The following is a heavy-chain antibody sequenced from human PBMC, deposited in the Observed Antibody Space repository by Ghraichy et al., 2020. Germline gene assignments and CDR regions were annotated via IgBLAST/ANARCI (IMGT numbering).Heavy chain of an antibody. CDR1: GGSISSSTYY. J-gene: IGHJ5*02. CDR3: ARRASRYSGYDSHYFDP. V-gene: IGHV4-39*01. CDR2: IHYIGST. Sequence: SETLSLTCAVSGGSISSSTYYWGWIRQPQGKGLDWIGNIHYIGSTYYNPSLRSRVTISMDTPKNQFSLNLNSVTAAGTAVYYCARRASRYSGYDSHYFDPWGQGTLGTVSS. D-gene: IGHD5-12*01.